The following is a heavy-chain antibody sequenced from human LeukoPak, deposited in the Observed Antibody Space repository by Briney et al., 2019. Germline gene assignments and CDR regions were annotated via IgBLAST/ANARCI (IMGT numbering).Heavy chain of an antibody. CDR2: ISYDGTIK. CDR1: GFTLSSYG. D-gene: IGHD4-17*01. Sequence: GGSLRLSCAASGFTLSSYGMHWVRQAPGRGLEWVAVISYDGTIKYYSDSVKGRFTISRDNAKNTLYLQMNSLRAEDTAVYYCARAGHYGDYHPYFDYWGQGTPVTVSS. V-gene: IGHV3-30*03. CDR3: ARAGHYGDYHPYFDY. J-gene: IGHJ4*02.